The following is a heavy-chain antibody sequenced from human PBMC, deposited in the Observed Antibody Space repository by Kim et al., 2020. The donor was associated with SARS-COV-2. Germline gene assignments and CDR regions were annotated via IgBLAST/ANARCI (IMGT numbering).Heavy chain of an antibody. CDR1: GFTFDDYA. D-gene: IGHD3-22*01. CDR3: AKEGAGGGYFAY. CDR2: ISWNSGSI. Sequence: GGSLRLSCAASGFTFDDYAMHWVRQAPGKGLEWVSGISWNSGSIGYADSVKGRFTISRDNAKNSLYLQMNSLRAEDTALYYCAKEGAGGGYFAYWGQGTL. J-gene: IGHJ4*02. V-gene: IGHV3-9*01.